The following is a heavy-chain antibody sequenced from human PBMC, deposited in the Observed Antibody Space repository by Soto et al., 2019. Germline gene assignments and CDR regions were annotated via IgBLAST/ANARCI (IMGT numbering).Heavy chain of an antibody. CDR2: IKSKTDGGTT. D-gene: IGHD3-22*01. Sequence: HGGSMELASAACGLALKNAGINGARQEQGKGLEWVGRIKSKTDGGTTDYAEPVKGRFAISRDDSNNMVYLQMNSLKIEDTAVYYCTTDSYSTIIIVRFAYWGHGTLVTVSS. CDR3: TTDSYSTIIIVRFAY. J-gene: IGHJ4*01. CDR1: GLALKNAG. V-gene: IGHV3-15*07.